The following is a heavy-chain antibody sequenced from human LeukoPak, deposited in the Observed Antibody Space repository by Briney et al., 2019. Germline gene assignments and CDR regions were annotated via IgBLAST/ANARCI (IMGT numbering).Heavy chain of an antibody. Sequence: ASVTVSCKASGYTFTSYYMHWVRQAPGQGLEWMGIINPSGGSTSYARKFQGRVTMTRDTSTSTVYMELSSLRSEDTAVYYCARATDIVVVPAAHFDYWGQGTLVTVSS. CDR3: ARATDIVVVPAAHFDY. D-gene: IGHD2-2*01. CDR2: INPSGGST. V-gene: IGHV1-46*01. CDR1: GYTFTSYY. J-gene: IGHJ4*02.